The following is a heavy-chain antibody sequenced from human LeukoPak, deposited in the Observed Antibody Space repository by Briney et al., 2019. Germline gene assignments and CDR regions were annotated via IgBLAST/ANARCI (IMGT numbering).Heavy chain of an antibody. J-gene: IGHJ4*02. Sequence: GGSLRLSCAASGFTFSSYAMHWVRQAPGKGLEYVSAISSNGGSTYYANSVTGRFTISRDNSKNTLYLQMGSLRAEDMAVYYCAREPNTAMATGAFDYWGQGTLVTVSS. CDR2: ISSNGGST. CDR3: AREPNTAMATGAFDY. V-gene: IGHV3-64*01. D-gene: IGHD5-18*01. CDR1: GFTFSSYA.